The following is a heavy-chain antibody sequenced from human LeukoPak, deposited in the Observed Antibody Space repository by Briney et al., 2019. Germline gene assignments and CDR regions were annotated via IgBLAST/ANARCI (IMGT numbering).Heavy chain of an antibody. CDR3: AKLISPNSSGWYGFDY. J-gene: IGHJ4*02. CDR2: IRYDGSNK. Sequence: PGGSLRLSCAASGFIFSSYGMHWVRQAPGKGLEWVAFIRYDGSNKYYADSVKGRFTISRDNSKNTLYLQMNSLRAEDTAVYYCAKLISPNSSGWYGFDYWGQGTLVTVSS. V-gene: IGHV3-30*02. CDR1: GFIFSSYG. D-gene: IGHD6-19*01.